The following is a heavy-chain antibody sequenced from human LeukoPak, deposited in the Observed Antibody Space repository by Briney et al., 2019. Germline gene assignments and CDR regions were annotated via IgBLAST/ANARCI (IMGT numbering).Heavy chain of an antibody. J-gene: IGHJ4*02. D-gene: IGHD2-15*01. V-gene: IGHV3-23*01. Sequence: GGSLRLSCAASGLTFTSYAMSWVRQAPGKGLEWVSAISTSGDTTYDKDSVKGRFTISRDNSKNTLYLQMNSLRAEDTAVYYCAKQLGYCSDGSCYFDYWGQGALVTVSS. CDR2: ISTSGDTT. CDR1: GLTFTSYA. CDR3: AKQLGYCSDGSCYFDY.